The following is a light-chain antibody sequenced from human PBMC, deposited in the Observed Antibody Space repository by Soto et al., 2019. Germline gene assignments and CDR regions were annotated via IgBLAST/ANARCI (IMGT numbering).Light chain of an antibody. J-gene: IGKJ2*01. CDR1: QSVSNY. CDR2: GAS. V-gene: IGKV3-11*01. Sequence: EIVLTQSPAPLSLSPGERATLSCRASQSVSNYLAWYQQKPGQAPRLLIYGASNRATGIPARFTGSGSGTDFTLTISSLEPEDFAVYYWQHRGEWPRTFGQGTKLEIK. CDR3: QHRGEWPRT.